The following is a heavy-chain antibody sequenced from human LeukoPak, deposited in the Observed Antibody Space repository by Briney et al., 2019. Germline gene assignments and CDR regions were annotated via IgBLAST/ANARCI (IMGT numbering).Heavy chain of an antibody. CDR3: AAGGSYYAYFDY. CDR1: GFTFDDYA. Sequence: GGSLRLSCAASGFTFDDYAMHWVRQAPGKGLDWVSLISWDGGSTYSADSVKGRFTISRDNSKNSLYLQMNSLRAEDTALYYCAAGGSYYAYFDYWGQGTLVTVSS. D-gene: IGHD1-26*01. V-gene: IGHV3-43D*03. J-gene: IGHJ4*02. CDR2: ISWDGGST.